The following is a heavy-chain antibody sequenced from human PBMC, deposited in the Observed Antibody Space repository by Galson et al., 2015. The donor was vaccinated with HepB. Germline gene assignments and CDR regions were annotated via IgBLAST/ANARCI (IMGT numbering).Heavy chain of an antibody. CDR3: AKSQVVVVITTPFDY. CDR2: ISGSGGST. J-gene: IGHJ4*02. D-gene: IGHD3-22*01. CDR1: GFTFSSYA. Sequence: SLRLSCAASGFTFSSYAMSWVRQAPGKGLEWVSAISGSGGSTYYADSVKGRFTISRDNSKNTLYLQMNSLRAEDTAVYYCAKSQVVVVITTPFDYWGQGTLVTVSS. V-gene: IGHV3-23*01.